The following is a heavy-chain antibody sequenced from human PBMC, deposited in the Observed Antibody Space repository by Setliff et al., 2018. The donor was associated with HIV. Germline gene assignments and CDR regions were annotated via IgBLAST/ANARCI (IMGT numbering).Heavy chain of an antibody. CDR3: ARGPAFGAFDI. V-gene: IGHV3-7*04. CDR1: GFTFSSSW. CDR2: MNRDGSEK. D-gene: IGHD3-10*01. J-gene: IGHJ3*02. Sequence: PGGSLRLSCAASGFTFSSSWMTWVRQAPGRGLEYVAGMNRDGSEKGYADSVKGRFSISRDNAKNSLYLQMSSLRTEDTAVYFCARGPAFGAFDIWGQGTMVTVSS.